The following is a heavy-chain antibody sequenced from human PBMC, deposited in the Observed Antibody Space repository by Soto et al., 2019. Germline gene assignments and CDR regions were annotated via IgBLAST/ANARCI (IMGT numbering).Heavy chain of an antibody. CDR3: AKDDNYCAGGICYDVFDI. D-gene: IGHD2-8*02. V-gene: IGHV3-7*05. CDR2: IKRGGSET. J-gene: IGHJ3*02. Sequence: EVQLVESGGGLVQSGGSLRLSCIASGFTFSNYWMTWVRQAPGIGLEWVANIKRGGSETYLVDSVRGRFTISRDNAKNSLYLQMNSLRAEDTAVYYCAKDDNYCAGGICYDVFDIWGQGTMVTVSS. CDR1: GFTFSNYW.